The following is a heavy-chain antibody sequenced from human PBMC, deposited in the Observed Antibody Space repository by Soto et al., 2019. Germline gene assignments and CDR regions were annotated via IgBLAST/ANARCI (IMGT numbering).Heavy chain of an antibody. D-gene: IGHD2-15*01. Sequence: GGSLRLSCAASGFTFRTFTMNWVRQAPGKGLEWVSGIIGGDGDKFYSDSVKGRFTISRDNSKDMLFLQMSSLRVDDTAVYYCARDDILCSGGSCYGVPMDVWGKGTTVTVSS. CDR3: ARDDILCSGGSCYGVPMDV. CDR2: IIGGDGDK. CDR1: GFTFRTFT. J-gene: IGHJ6*03. V-gene: IGHV3-23*01.